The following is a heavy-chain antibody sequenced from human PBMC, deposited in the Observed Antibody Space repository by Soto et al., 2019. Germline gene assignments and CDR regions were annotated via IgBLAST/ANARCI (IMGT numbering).Heavy chain of an antibody. CDR2: ISYDGSNK. CDR3: AKDQAGIVVVPDYNWFDP. V-gene: IGHV3-30*18. CDR1: GFTFSSYG. D-gene: IGHD2-2*01. J-gene: IGHJ5*02. Sequence: QVQLVESGGGVVQPGRSLRLSCAASGFTFSSYGMHWVRQAPGKGLEWVAVISYDGSNKYYADSVKGRFTISRDNSKNTLYLQMNSLRAEDTAVYYCAKDQAGIVVVPDYNWFDPWGQGTLVTVSS.